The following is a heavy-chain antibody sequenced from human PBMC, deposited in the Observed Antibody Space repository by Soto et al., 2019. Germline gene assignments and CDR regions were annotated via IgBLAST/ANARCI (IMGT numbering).Heavy chain of an antibody. D-gene: IGHD1-26*01. CDR1: GFTFSDYA. CDR3: AKIYGPYSGSYYADY. CDR2: TSASGGST. J-gene: IGHJ4*02. Sequence: LRLSCAASGFTFSDYAMSWVRQAPGKGLEWVSSTSASGGSTYYADSVKGRFTISRDNSENTLYLQMNSLRAEDTAVYYCAKIYGPYSGSYYADYWGQGTLVTVSS. V-gene: IGHV3-23*01.